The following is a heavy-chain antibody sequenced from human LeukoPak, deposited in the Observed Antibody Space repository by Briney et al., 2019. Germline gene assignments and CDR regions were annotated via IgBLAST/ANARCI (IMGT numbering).Heavy chain of an antibody. Sequence: ASVKVSCKASGGTFSSYAISWVRQPPGQGLEWMGGIIPIFGTANYAQKFQGRVTITADESTSTAYMELSGLRSEDTAVYYCARDPGQTGYNDYWGQGTLVTVSS. V-gene: IGHV1-69*13. J-gene: IGHJ4*02. D-gene: IGHD3-9*01. CDR3: ARDPGQTGYNDY. CDR1: GGTFSSYA. CDR2: IIPIFGTA.